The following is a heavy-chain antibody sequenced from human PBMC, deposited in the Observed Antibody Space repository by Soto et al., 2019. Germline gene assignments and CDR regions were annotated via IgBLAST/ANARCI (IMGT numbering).Heavy chain of an antibody. CDR1: GGSISSGGYY. Sequence: QVPLQESGPGLVKPSQTLSLTCTVSGGSISSGGYYWSWIRQHPGKGLEWIGYIYYSGSTYYNPSLQIRVTISESMSKNPFSRTLGSVTAADTAVYYCARELEDCISTSCHRSSGGWFDPWGQGTLVTVSS. CDR2: IYYSGST. J-gene: IGHJ5*02. D-gene: IGHD2-2*01. CDR3: ARELEDCISTSCHRSSGGWFDP. V-gene: IGHV4-31*03.